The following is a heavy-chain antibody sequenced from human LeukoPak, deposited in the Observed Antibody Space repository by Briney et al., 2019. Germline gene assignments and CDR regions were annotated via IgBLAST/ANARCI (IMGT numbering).Heavy chain of an antibody. J-gene: IGHJ4*02. D-gene: IGHD1-7*01. Sequence: GGSLRLSCAASGFTFSRNWMSWVRQARWKGVEWVANINEDGNEKYYVDSVAGRFTISRDNAKNSLYLQMNSLRAEDTAVYYCARDPDAGTTDYWGQGTLVTVSS. CDR2: INEDGNEK. CDR3: ARDPDAGTTDY. V-gene: IGHV3-7*01. CDR1: GFTFSRNW.